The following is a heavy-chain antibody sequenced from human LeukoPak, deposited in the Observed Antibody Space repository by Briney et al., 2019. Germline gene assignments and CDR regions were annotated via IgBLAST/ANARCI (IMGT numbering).Heavy chain of an antibody. D-gene: IGHD3-3*01. CDR1: GFTLSSYG. CDR3: AREGLITIFGVVKSYYYGMDV. Sequence: GGSLRLSCAASGFTLSSYGMHRVRQAPGKGLEWVAVIWYDGSNKYYADSVKGRFTISRDNSKNTLYLQMNSLRAEDTAVYYCAREGLITIFGVVKSYYYGMDVWGQGTTVTVSS. J-gene: IGHJ6*02. CDR2: IWYDGSNK. V-gene: IGHV3-33*01.